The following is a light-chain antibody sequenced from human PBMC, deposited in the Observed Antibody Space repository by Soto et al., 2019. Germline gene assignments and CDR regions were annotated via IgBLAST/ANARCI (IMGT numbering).Light chain of an antibody. V-gene: IGKV1-9*01. CDR2: AAS. J-gene: IGKJ4*01. Sequence: QLTQSPSSLSASVGDRVTITCRASQGIGSYLAWYQQQPGKAPKLLIYAASTLQRGVSSRFSGSGSGTDFTLTISSLQPEDFATYYCQQLNSYLSLTFGGGTKVEIK. CDR1: QGIGSY. CDR3: QQLNSYLSLT.